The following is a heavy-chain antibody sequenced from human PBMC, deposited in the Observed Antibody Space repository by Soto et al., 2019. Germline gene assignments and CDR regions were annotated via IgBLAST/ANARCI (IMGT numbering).Heavy chain of an antibody. CDR2: VFHTGTT. Sequence: QVQLQESGPGLVKPSGTLSLTCAVSGDSVSSPYYWCWVRQSPGKGLEWIGEVFHTGTTSYNPSLRXGVTISMDKSINQFSLDLSSVTAADTAVYYCARSAGWYAIHAWGPGTLVIVSS. J-gene: IGHJ5*02. CDR1: GDSVSSPYY. V-gene: IGHV4-4*02. D-gene: IGHD6-19*01. CDR3: ARSAGWYAIHA.